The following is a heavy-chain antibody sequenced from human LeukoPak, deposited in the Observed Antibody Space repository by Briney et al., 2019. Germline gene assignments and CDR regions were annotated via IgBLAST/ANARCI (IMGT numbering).Heavy chain of an antibody. CDR1: GYTFTGYY. CDR3: ARDWFRSSSWYFDY. CDR2: INANSGGT. V-gene: IGHV1-2*02. J-gene: IGHJ4*02. D-gene: IGHD6-13*01. Sequence: ASVTVSYKASGYTFTGYYMHWVRQAPGQGLEWMGWINANSGGTNYAQKFQGRVTMTRDTSISTAYMELSRLRSDDTAVYYCARDWFRSSSWYFDYWGQGTLVTVSS.